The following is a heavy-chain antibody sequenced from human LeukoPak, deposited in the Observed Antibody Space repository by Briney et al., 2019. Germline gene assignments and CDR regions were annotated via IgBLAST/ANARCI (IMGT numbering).Heavy chain of an antibody. CDR1: GFTFSSYG. D-gene: IGHD6-6*01. V-gene: IGHV3-30*18. CDR3: TKALARPGYYYGMDV. CDR2: ISYDGSNK. Sequence: GGSLRLSCAASGFTFSSYGMHWVRQAPGKGLEGVAVISYDGSNKYYADSVKGRFTISRDNSKNTLYLQMDSLRAEDTAVYYCTKALARPGYYYGMDVWGQGTTVTVSS. J-gene: IGHJ6*02.